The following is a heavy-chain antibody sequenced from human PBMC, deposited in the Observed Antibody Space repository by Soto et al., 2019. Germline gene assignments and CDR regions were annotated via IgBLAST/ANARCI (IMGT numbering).Heavy chain of an antibody. J-gene: IGHJ4*02. D-gene: IGHD3-22*01. Sequence: EVHLLESGGALVQPGGSPRLSCEASGFTYVKYAMSWVRQAPGKGLEWVSGISGDAGRTFYADSVKGRFTISRDNSKNTVYLQMNSLRVEDTAVYYCVKDTVVVINGGDFDYWGQGTLVTVSS. CDR3: VKDTVVVINGGDFDY. V-gene: IGHV3-23*01. CDR2: ISGDAGRT. CDR1: GFTYVKYA.